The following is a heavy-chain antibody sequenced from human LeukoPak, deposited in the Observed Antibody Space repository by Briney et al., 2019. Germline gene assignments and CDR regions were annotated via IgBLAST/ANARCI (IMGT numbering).Heavy chain of an antibody. D-gene: IGHD6-6*01. CDR1: GFTFSSYS. Sequence: GGSLRLSCAASGFTFSSYSMNWVRQAPGKGLEWVSSISSSSSYIYYADSVKGRFTISRDNAKNSLYLQMNSLRAEDTAVYYCARDISSSYYYYMDVWGKGTTVAVSS. CDR2: ISSSSSYI. CDR3: ARDISSSYYYYMDV. V-gene: IGHV3-21*01. J-gene: IGHJ6*03.